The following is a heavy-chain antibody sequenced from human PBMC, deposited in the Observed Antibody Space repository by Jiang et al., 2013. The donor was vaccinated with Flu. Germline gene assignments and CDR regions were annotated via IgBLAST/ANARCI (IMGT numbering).Heavy chain of an antibody. V-gene: IGHV4-39*07. D-gene: IGHD4-17*01. Sequence: GLLKPSQTLSLTCTVSGGSISSGSYYWSWIRQPPGKGLEWIGEINQSGSTNYHPSLKSRVTISIDTSKNQFSLKLNSVTAADTAVYYCAIFGDSSYWGQGTLVTVSS. CDR2: INQSGST. J-gene: IGHJ4*02. CDR3: AIFGDSSY. CDR1: GGSISSGSYY.